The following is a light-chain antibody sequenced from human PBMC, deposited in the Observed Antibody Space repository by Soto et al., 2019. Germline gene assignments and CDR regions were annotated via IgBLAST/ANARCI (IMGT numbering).Light chain of an antibody. V-gene: IGKV3-15*01. CDR3: QQYNNWPPWT. J-gene: IGKJ1*01. CDR2: VAS. CDR1: QSVSSN. Sequence: EIVMTQSPATLSVSPGERATLSCRASQSVSSNLAWYQQKPGQAPRLLIYVASTRATGIPARFSGSGSGTEFTHTISSLQSEDFAVYYCQQYNNWPPWTFGQGTKVEIK.